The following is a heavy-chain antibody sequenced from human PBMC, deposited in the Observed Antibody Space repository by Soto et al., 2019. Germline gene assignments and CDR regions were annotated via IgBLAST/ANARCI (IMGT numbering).Heavy chain of an antibody. D-gene: IGHD2-8*02. CDR2: INHSGSN. Sequence: QVQLQQWGAGLLKPSETLSLTCAVYGGSFSGYSWTWIRQPPGTGLEWIGEINHSGSNNYNPSLKSRVTISVDTSKNQFSLKLTSVTAADTAVYYCARDKITGLFDYWGQGTLVTVSS. CDR1: GGSFSGYS. V-gene: IGHV4-34*01. CDR3: ARDKITGLFDY. J-gene: IGHJ4*02.